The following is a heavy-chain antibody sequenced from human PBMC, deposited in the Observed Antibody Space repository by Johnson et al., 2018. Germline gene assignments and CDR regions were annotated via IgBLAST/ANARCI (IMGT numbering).Heavy chain of an antibody. Sequence: EVQLVETGGGLVQPGGSXKLSCAASGFTFSGSTMIWVRQASGKGLEWVGHVRSKAKGSATAYTASVEGRFTISRDDSKNKAYLQMNGLKAEDTAVYYCARHQWEIRAFDFWGQGILVTVSS. CDR3: ARHQWEIRAFDF. CDR2: VRSKAKGSAT. J-gene: IGHJ4*02. D-gene: IGHD1-26*01. CDR1: GFTFSGST. V-gene: IGHV3-73*01.